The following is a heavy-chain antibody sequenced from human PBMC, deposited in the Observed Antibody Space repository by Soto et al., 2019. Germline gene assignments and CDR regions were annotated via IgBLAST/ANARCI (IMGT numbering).Heavy chain of an antibody. D-gene: IGHD2-8*01. J-gene: IGHJ5*02. CDR2: AYYSGDT. CDR3: ARDRSTYGGGGTGEVKENWFDP. Sequence: SETLSLTGSVSGGSISRYYWSWIRQPRGKGLEWIGYAYYSGDTGYNPPLKSRVTMAVDTSKSQVSLKLSSVTAADTAVYYCARDRSTYGGGGTGEVKENWFDPWGQGALVTVSS. V-gene: IGHV4-59*01. CDR1: GGSISRYY.